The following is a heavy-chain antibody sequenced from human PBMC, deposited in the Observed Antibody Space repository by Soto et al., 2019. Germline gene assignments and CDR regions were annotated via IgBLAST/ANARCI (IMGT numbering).Heavy chain of an antibody. V-gene: IGHV4-4*03. D-gene: IGHD5-12*01. CDR3: ARDAGYNYPRSAFDI. J-gene: IGHJ3*02. CDR1: GGSISSSNW. CDR2: IYHSGNT. Sequence: QVQLQESGPGLVKPPGTLSLTCAVSGGSISSSNWWSWVRQPPGKGLELIGEIYHSGNTNYNPFLKSRVTISVDKSKNQFSLKLSSVTAADTAVYYCARDAGYNYPRSAFDIWGQGTMVTVSS.